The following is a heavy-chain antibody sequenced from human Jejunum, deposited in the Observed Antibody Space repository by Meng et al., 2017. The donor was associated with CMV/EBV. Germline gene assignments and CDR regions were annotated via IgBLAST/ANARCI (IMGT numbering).Heavy chain of an antibody. CDR1: GFSVGVGH. CDR3: VVGHDSRKVAY. V-gene: IGHV3-53*01. D-gene: IGHD2-15*01. Sequence: SCTASGFSVGVGHMNWVRQAPGKGLEWVSVICSGDTTHYADSVKGRFIISRDNSMNTLYLQMDSLRAEDTAVYYCVVGHDSRKVAYWGQGTLVTVSS. J-gene: IGHJ4*02. CDR2: ICSGDTT.